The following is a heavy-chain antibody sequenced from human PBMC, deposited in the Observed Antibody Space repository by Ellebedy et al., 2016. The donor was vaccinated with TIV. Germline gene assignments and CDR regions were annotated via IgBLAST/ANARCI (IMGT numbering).Heavy chain of an antibody. J-gene: IGHJ5*02. CDR3: AKDALITTIIGRGGWFDP. CDR2: IYHSGNT. V-gene: IGHV4-38-2*02. D-gene: IGHD3-22*01. CDR1: GYSISSGYY. Sequence: MPGGSLRLSCTVSGYSISSGYYWGWIRQPPGKGLEWIGNIYHSGNTYYNPSLKNRVTISVDTSKNQFPLKLSSVTAADTAVYYCAKDALITTIIGRGGWFDPWGQGTLVTVSS.